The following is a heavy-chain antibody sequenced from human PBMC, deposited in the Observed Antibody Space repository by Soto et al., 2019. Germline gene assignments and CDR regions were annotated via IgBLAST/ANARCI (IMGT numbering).Heavy chain of an antibody. D-gene: IGHD6-13*01. J-gene: IGHJ5*02. V-gene: IGHV1-46*01. CDR3: ARKVPHSSSWYGVSGWFDP. CDR2: IKPSGGST. Sequence: QVQLVQSGAEVKKPGASVKVSCKASGYTFTNYYIDWMRQAPGQGLEWMGMIKPSGGSTNYAQNFQGRVTMTRDTPTSTVYMQLNSLRSEDTAVYFCARKVPHSSSWYGVSGWFDPWGQGTLVTVSS. CDR1: GYTFTNYY.